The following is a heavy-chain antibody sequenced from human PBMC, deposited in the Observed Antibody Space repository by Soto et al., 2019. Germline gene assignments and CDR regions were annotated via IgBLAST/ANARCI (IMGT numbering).Heavy chain of an antibody. V-gene: IGHV4-38-2*02. J-gene: IGHJ4*01. CDR2: IYHGGTT. CDR1: CYSISSGSY. Sequence: KPSETVSLTCTVSCYSISSGSYWAWIRQPPGKGPEWIASIYHGGTTFYNPSLKSRITISVDTSNNQFSLKLTSVTAADTAVYYCARVHVMVVAGSTFDYWGHGTLVTVSS. CDR3: ARVHVMVVAGSTFDY. D-gene: IGHD6-19*01.